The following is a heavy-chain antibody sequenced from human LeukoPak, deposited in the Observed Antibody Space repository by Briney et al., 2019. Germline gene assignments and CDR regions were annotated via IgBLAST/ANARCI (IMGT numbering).Heavy chain of an antibody. CDR2: INHSGST. CDR3: ARGHKYYDFWSGYYTLDY. Sequence: PSETLSLTCAVYGGSFSGYYWSWIRQPPGKGLEWIGEINHSGSTNYNPSPKSRVTISVDTSKNQFSLKLSSVTAADTAVYYCARGHKYYDFWSGYYTLDYWGQGTLVTVSS. CDR1: GGSFSGYY. V-gene: IGHV4-34*01. J-gene: IGHJ4*02. D-gene: IGHD3-3*01.